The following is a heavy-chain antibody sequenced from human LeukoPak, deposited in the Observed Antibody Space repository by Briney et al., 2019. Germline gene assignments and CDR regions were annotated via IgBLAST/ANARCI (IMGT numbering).Heavy chain of an antibody. J-gene: IGHJ4*02. V-gene: IGHV3-49*04. CDR2: IRSKAYGETT. CDR3: IANYYDSSGYPIAYYFDY. CDR1: GINFGDYA. Sequence: GGSLRLSCTASGINFGDYAMSWVRQAPGKGLEWVGFIRSKAYGETTEYAASVKGRFTISRDDSKSMAYLQMNSLKTEDTAVYYCIANYYDSSGYPIAYYFDYWGQGTLVTVSS. D-gene: IGHD3-22*01.